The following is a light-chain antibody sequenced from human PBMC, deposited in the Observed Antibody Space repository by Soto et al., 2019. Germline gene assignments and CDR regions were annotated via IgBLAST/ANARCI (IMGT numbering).Light chain of an antibody. J-gene: IGLJ2*01. CDR2: DVS. Sequence: QSALTQPASVSGSPGQSITIPCTGTSSDIGGYNYVSWYQQFPGKAPKLMIYDVSNRPLGVSNRFSASKSGNTASLTISGLQDEDEASYYCSSYTSSSTLVVFGGGTKVTVL. CDR3: SSYTSSSTLVV. CDR1: SSDIGGYNY. V-gene: IGLV2-14*01.